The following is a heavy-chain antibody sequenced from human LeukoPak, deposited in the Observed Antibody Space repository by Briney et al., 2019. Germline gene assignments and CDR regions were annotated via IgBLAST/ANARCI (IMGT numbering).Heavy chain of an antibody. Sequence: GRSLRLSCAASGFTFSIYEMNCVRQAPGKGMEWDAYISNSGSTIFYADSGNDRFTISRDNGKKSLYLKMNSLRAEEMAIYYCARGEWLAISRWGKGKVVTVS. V-gene: IGHV3-48*03. J-gene: IGHJ4*02. CDR1: GFTFSIYE. CDR3: ARGEWLAISR. CDR2: ISNSGSTI. D-gene: IGHD6-19*01.